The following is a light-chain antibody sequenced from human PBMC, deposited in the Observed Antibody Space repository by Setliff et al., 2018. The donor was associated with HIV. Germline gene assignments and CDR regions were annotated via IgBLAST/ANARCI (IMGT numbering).Light chain of an antibody. CDR3: CSYSGGSTLFV. Sequence: QSVLTQPASVSGSPGQSITISCTGTSSDIGSYNLVSWYQQHPGKAPKLIISEVSKGPSGISSRFSGSKSGNTASLTISGLQTEDEADYSCCSYSGGSTLFVFGPGTRSPS. CDR2: EVS. CDR1: SSDIGSYNL. J-gene: IGLJ1*01. V-gene: IGLV2-23*02.